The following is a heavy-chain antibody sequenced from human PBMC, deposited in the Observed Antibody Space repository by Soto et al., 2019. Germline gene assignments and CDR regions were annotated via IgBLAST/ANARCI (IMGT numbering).Heavy chain of an antibody. CDR1: GGSISSGGYS. Sequence: PSETLSLTCAVSGGSISSGGYSWSWIRQPPGKGLEWIGYIYHSGSTYYNPSLKSRVTISVDRSKNQFSLKLSSVTAADTAVYYCARGTGYCISTSCYGYYYYGMDVWGQGTTVTVSS. CDR2: IYHSGST. D-gene: IGHD2-2*01. V-gene: IGHV4-30-2*01. CDR3: ARGTGYCISTSCYGYYYYGMDV. J-gene: IGHJ6*02.